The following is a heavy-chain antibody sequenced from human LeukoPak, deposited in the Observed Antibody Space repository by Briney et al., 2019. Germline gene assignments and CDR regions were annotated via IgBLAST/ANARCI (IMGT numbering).Heavy chain of an antibody. CDR1: GGSISSSSYY. CDR3: ARQKGAVAPSGFDY. D-gene: IGHD6-19*01. CDR2: IYYSGST. J-gene: IGHJ4*02. Sequence: SETLSLTCTVSGGSISSSSYYWGWIRQPPGKGLEWIGSIYYSGSTYYNPSLKSRVTISVDTSMNQFSLKLSAVTAADTAVYYCARQKGAVAPSGFDYWGQGTLVTVSS. V-gene: IGHV4-39*01.